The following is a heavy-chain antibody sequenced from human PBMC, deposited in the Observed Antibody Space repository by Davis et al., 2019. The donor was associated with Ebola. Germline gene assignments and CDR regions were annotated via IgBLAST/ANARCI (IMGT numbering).Heavy chain of an antibody. CDR2: ISYDGSNK. CDR3: ASDGYPFDL. D-gene: IGHD1-1*01. J-gene: IGHJ2*01. V-gene: IGHV3-30-3*01. CDR1: GFTFSSYA. Sequence: GSLRLSCAASGFTFSSYAMHWVRQAPGKGLEWVAVISYDGSNKYYADSVKGRFTISRDNSKNTLYLQMNSLRAEDTAVYYCASDGYPFDLWGRGTLVTVSS.